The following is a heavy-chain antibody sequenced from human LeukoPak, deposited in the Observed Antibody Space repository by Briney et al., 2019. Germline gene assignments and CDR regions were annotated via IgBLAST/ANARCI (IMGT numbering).Heavy chain of an antibody. CDR2: ISTDGSTK. J-gene: IGHJ4*02. V-gene: IGHV3-7*03. Sequence: GGSLRLSCAASGLTFSRSWMSWVRQPPGKGLEWVANISTDGSTKYHMDSVKGRFTISRDNAKDSLYLEMSRLRDDDTAMYYCATGASGSWDFGGQGTLVTVSS. CDR1: GLTFSRSW. D-gene: IGHD6-13*01. CDR3: ATGASGSWDF.